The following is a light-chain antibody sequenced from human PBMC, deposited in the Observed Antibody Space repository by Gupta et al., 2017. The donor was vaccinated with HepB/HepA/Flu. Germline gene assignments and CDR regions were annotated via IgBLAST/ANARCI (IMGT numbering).Light chain of an antibody. V-gene: IGKV1-39*01. CDR1: QSISSY. CDR2: TAS. J-gene: IGKJ3*01. Sequence: DIQMTQSPSSLSASVGDRVTITCRASQSISSYLNWYQQKPGKAPKLLIYTASNLQSGVPSRFSGSGSGTDFTLTISSLQPEDFATYYCKQTKSTSLFGTGTKVDIK. CDR3: KQTKSTSL.